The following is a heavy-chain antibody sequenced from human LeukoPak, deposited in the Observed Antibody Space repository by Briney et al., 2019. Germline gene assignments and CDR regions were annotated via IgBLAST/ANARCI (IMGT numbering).Heavy chain of an antibody. D-gene: IGHD3-10*01. CDR3: ARESDDGSGSYYPRGYYYYMDV. J-gene: IGHJ6*03. V-gene: IGHV4-59*01. CDR2: IYYSGST. CDR1: GGSISSYY. Sequence: SETLSLTCTVSGGSISSYYWSWIRQPPGKGLEWIGYIYYSGSTNYNPSLKSRVTISVDTSKNQFSLKLSSVTAADTAVYYCARESDDGSGSYYPRGYYYYMDVWGKGTTVTISS.